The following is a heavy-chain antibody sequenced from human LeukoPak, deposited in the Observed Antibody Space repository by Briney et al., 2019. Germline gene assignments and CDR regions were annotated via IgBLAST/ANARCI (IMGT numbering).Heavy chain of an antibody. V-gene: IGHV1-69*13. CDR2: IIPIFGTA. D-gene: IGHD3-22*01. CDR3: ERAQSARYYDSSGYPRWYYGMDV. J-gene: IGHJ6*02. CDR1: GGTFSSYA. Sequence: SVKVSCKASGGTFSSYAISWVRQAPGQGLEWMGGIIPIFGTANYAQKFQGRVTITADESTSTAYMELSSLRSEDTAVYYCERAQSARYYDSSGYPRWYYGMDVWGQGTTVTVSS.